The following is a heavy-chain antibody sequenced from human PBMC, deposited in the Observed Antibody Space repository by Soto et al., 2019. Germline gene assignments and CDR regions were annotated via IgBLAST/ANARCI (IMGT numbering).Heavy chain of an antibody. Sequence: LSLTCTVSGGSISSYYWSWIRQPPGKGLEWIGYIYYSGSTNYNPSLKSRVTISVDTSKNQFSLKLSSVTAADTAVYYCARGRQYYYDSSEAFDIWGQGTMVTVSS. D-gene: IGHD3-22*01. CDR3: ARGRQYYYDSSEAFDI. CDR1: GGSISSYY. CDR2: IYYSGST. J-gene: IGHJ3*02. V-gene: IGHV4-59*01.